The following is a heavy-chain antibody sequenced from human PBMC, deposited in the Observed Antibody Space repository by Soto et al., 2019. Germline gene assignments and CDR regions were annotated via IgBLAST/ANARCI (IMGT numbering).Heavy chain of an antibody. CDR1: GFTFSDYY. D-gene: IGHD3-16*01. Sequence: PAGSLRLSCAASGFTFSDYYMTWIRQAPGKGPECISYISKSSSTIKYAESVKGRFTISRDNAKNSLYLQMNSLRDEDTAVYYCAREFGPSYDYWGQGTLVPVSS. CDR2: ISKSSSTI. J-gene: IGHJ4*02. CDR3: AREFGPSYDY. V-gene: IGHV3-11*04.